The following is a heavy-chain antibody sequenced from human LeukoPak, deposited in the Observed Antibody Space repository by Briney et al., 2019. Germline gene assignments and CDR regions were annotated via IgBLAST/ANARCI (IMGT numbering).Heavy chain of an antibody. V-gene: IGHV4-34*01. CDR2: IIHSGST. Sequence: PSETLSRTGAVYGGACSGYYWSWIRQPPGKGLEWIGEIIHSGSTNYNPSLKSRVTISVDTSKNQFSLKLSSVTAADTAVYYCARGPFWSGYYPTHFDYWGQGTLVTVSS. J-gene: IGHJ4*02. CDR3: ARGPFWSGYYPTHFDY. D-gene: IGHD3-3*01. CDR1: GGACSGYY.